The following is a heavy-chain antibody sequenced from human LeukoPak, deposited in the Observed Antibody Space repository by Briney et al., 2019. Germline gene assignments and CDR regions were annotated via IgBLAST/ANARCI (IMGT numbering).Heavy chain of an antibody. J-gene: IGHJ4*02. V-gene: IGHV3-23*01. CDR1: GFTFGNYW. CDR3: AKGRISPDD. CDR2: IRGSGDGT. D-gene: IGHD3-3*02. Sequence: GGSLRRSCAASGFTFGNYWMHWVRQAPGKGLEWVSGIRGSGDGTYYADSVKGRFTISRDNSKNRLYLQMNSLRVEDTAVYYCAKGRISPDDWGQGTLVTVSS.